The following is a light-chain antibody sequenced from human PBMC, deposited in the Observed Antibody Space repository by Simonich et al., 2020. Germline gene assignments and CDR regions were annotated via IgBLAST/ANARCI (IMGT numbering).Light chain of an antibody. CDR2: DVS. CDR3: CSYAGSYTLV. Sequence: QSALTQPRSVSGSPGQSVTISCTGTSSDVGGYNHVSWYQQHPGKAPKLMIYDVSERPSGVSYRFSGSKSGNTASLTISGLQAEDEADYYCCSYAGSYTLVFGGGTKLTVL. J-gene: IGLJ3*02. V-gene: IGLV2-11*01. CDR1: SSDVGGYNH.